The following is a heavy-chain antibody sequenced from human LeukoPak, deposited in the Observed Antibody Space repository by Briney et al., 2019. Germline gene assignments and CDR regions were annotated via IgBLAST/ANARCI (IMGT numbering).Heavy chain of an antibody. D-gene: IGHD2-2*03. V-gene: IGHV4-59*08. CDR2: LYDSGNT. J-gene: IGHJ4*02. CDR1: GTSITTYY. Sequence: SETLSLTCTVSGTSITTYYWSWIRQPPGKGLEWIGYLYDSGNTIYNPSLKSRVTISEDTSNNQFSLRLSSVTAADTAVYYCARHGSTDYFDYWGQGTLVTVSS. CDR3: ARHGSTDYFDY.